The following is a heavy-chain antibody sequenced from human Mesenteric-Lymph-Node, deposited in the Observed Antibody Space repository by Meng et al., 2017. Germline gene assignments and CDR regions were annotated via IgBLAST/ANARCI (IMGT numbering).Heavy chain of an antibody. CDR1: GFTFSTYW. CDR3: ARGYGGNSNGWFDP. Sequence: GESLKISCAASGFTFSTYWMHWVRQAPGKGLVWVSRINSDGSSTTYADSVKGRFTMSRDNAKNTLFLQMNSLRAEDTAVYYCARGYGGNSNGWFDPWGQGTLVTVSS. D-gene: IGHD4-23*01. CDR2: INSDGSST. V-gene: IGHV3-74*01. J-gene: IGHJ5*02.